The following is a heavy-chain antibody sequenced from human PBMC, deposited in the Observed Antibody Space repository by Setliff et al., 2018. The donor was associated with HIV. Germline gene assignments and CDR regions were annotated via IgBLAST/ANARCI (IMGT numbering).Heavy chain of an antibody. CDR3: TRDLWGDDYYYNNMDV. CDR1: GASITSHN. D-gene: IGHD2-21*02. CDR2: IYTRGNT. J-gene: IGHJ6*03. V-gene: IGHV4-4*07. Sequence: PSETLSLTCSVSGASITSHNWSWIRQAAGKGLEWIGRIYTRGNTNYNPSLRSRVTMSVDTSKNQFSLKVTSVTAADTAVYYCTRDLWGDDYYYNNMDVWGKGTMVTVSS.